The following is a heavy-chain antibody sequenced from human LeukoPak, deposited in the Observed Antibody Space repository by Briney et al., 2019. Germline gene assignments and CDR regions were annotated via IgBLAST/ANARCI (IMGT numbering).Heavy chain of an antibody. CDR3: ATASAGSYYNFDY. D-gene: IGHD3-10*01. V-gene: IGHV3-48*02. Sequence: PGGSLRLSCAASVFTFSSYTMNWVRQAPGKGLEWVSYISSSSSTIYFADSVKGRFTISRDNARNSLSMQMSSLRDEDTAVYYCATASAGSYYNFDYWGQGTLVTVSS. J-gene: IGHJ4*02. CDR1: VFTFSSYT. CDR2: ISSSSSTI.